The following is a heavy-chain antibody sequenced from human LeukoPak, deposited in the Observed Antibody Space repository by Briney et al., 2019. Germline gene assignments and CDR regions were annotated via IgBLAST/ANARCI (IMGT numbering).Heavy chain of an antibody. D-gene: IGHD4-17*01. CDR3: ARLPYGRYGVDV. CDR2: IYPGDSDT. J-gene: IGHJ6*02. V-gene: IGHV5-51*01. Sequence: GESLKISCKVSGYSFTSYWIGWVRQTPGQGLEWMGIIYPGDSDTRNNPSFQGQVTISADRSISTAYLQWSSLKASDSAMYYCARLPYGRYGVDVWGPGTTVTVFS. CDR1: GYSFTSYW.